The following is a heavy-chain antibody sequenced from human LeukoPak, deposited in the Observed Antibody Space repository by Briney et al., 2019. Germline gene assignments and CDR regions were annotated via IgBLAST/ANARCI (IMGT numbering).Heavy chain of an antibody. CDR2: ISAYNGNT. D-gene: IGHD6-19*01. Sequence: WASVKVSCKASGYTFTSYGISWVQQAPGQGLEWMGWISAYNGNTNYAQKPQGRVTMTTDTSTSKAYMELRSLRSDDTAVYYCARVSAVAGRYPIDYWGQGPLVTVSS. V-gene: IGHV1-18*01. J-gene: IGHJ4*02. CDR1: GYTFTSYG. CDR3: ARVSAVAGRYPIDY.